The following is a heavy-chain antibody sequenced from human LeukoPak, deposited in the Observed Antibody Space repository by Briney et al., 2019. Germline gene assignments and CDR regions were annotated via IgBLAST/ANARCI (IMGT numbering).Heavy chain of an antibody. CDR3: ARVGPPGYCSGGSCTYYYYYYYMDV. J-gene: IGHJ6*03. D-gene: IGHD2-15*01. CDR2: TRNKANSYTT. V-gene: IGHV3-72*01. CDR1: GFTFSDHY. Sequence: GGSLRLSCAASGFTFSDHYMDWVRQAPGKGLEWVGRTRNKANSYTTEYAASVKGRFTISRDDSKNSLYLQMNSLKTEDTAVYYCARVGPPGYCSGGSCTYYYYYYYMDVWGKGTRSPSP.